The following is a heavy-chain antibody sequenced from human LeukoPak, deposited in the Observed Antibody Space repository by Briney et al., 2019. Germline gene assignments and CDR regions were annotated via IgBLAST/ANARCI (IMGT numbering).Heavy chain of an antibody. Sequence: GWSLRLSCASSRFTFSSYAMTWVRPAPGKGLDGVSSMSGSGDSTYYADEVKGLFLMSRHNYKNALDLQKNRLRAEDPAVYYCARDHGYSYGHSFDYWGQGTLVTVSS. CDR3: ARDHGYSYGHSFDY. CDR1: RFTFSSYA. CDR2: MSGSGDST. J-gene: IGHJ4*02. V-gene: IGHV3-23*01. D-gene: IGHD5-18*01.